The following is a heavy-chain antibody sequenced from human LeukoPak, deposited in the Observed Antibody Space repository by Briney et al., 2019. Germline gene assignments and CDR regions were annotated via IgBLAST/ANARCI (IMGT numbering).Heavy chain of an antibody. D-gene: IGHD6-19*01. V-gene: IGHV4-61*02. CDR1: GGSISSGSYY. Sequence: SQTLSLTWTVSGGSISSGSYYWSWIRQPAGKGLEWIGRIYTSGSTNYNPSLKSRVTISVDTSKNQFSLKLSSVTAADTAVYYCARGRGSGWFYWYFDLWGRGTLVTVSS. CDR2: IYTSGST. J-gene: IGHJ2*01. CDR3: ARGRGSGWFYWYFDL.